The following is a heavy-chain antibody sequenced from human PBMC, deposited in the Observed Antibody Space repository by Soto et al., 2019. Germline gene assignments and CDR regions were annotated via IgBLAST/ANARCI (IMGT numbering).Heavy chain of an antibody. V-gene: IGHV1-69*13. J-gene: IGHJ4*02. CDR2: IIPIFGTA. Sequence: SVKVSCKASGGTFSSYAISWVRQAPGQGLEWMGGIIPIFGTANYAQKFQGRVTITADESTSTAYMELSSLRSEDTAVYYCARVREPLSIAAPYYCGQGTLVTVSS. CDR1: GGTFSSYA. CDR3: ARVREPLSIAAPYY. D-gene: IGHD6-6*01.